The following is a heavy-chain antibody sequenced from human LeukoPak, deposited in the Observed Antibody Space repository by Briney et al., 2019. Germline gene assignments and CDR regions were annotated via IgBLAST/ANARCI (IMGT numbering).Heavy chain of an antibody. CDR1: GDSISYESYY. J-gene: IGHJ4*02. V-gene: IGHV4-39*07. CDR3: ANAHYYDSSGYYLDY. D-gene: IGHD3-22*01. CDR2: IYRGRT. Sequence: SETLSLTCAVSGDSISYESYYWNWIRQAPGKGPEWIGNIYRGRTRLNPSYTSRVAISVDTSKSQVSLSLTSVTAADTAIYYCANAHYYDSSGYYLDYWGQGTLVTVSS.